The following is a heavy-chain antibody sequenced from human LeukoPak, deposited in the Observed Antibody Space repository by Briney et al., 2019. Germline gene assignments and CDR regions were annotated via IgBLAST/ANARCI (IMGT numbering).Heavy chain of an antibody. CDR1: GVSISSYY. Sequence: PSDTLSLTCTVSGVSISSYYWSWIRQPAGKGLEWIGRIHTSGSTNYNPSLKSRVTMSLDTSKNQFSLKLTSVTAADTAVYYCARGWQLGGDLGDAFDIWGQGTMVTVSS. V-gene: IGHV4-4*07. J-gene: IGHJ3*02. CDR2: IHTSGST. CDR3: ARGWQLGGDLGDAFDI. D-gene: IGHD2-21*01.